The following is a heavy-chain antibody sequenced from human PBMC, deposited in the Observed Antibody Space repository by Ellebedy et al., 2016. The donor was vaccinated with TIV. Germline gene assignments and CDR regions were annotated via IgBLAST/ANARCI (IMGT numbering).Heavy chain of an antibody. CDR1: AYNFTNYW. V-gene: IGHV5-51*01. CDR3: ARHVTEKDTAMVLGPVDY. J-gene: IGHJ4*02. Sequence: GESLKISCKGSAYNFTNYWIGWVRQMPGKGLEWMGIIYPGDSDTRYSPSFQGQVTISADQSISTAYLQWSSLKASDTAMYYCARHVTEKDTAMVLGPVDYWGQGTLVTVSS. CDR2: IYPGDSDT. D-gene: IGHD5-18*01.